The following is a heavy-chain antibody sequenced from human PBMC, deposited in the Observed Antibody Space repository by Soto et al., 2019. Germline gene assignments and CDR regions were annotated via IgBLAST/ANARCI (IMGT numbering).Heavy chain of an antibody. V-gene: IGHV3-9*01. J-gene: IGHJ4*02. D-gene: IGHD4-17*01. CDR1: GFTFDDYA. CDR3: AKGASTTVFAFNDY. Sequence: DVQLVESGGGLVQPGRSLRLSCAASGFTFDDYAMHWVRQPPGKGLEWVSSISWNSGNLGYADSVKGRFTISRDNDKNALYLQMNSLRGEDTALYYCAKGASTTVFAFNDYWGQGTLVTVSS. CDR2: ISWNSGNL.